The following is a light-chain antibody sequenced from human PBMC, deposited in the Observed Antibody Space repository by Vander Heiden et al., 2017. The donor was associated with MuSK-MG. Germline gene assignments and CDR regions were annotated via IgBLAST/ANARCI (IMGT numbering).Light chain of an antibody. CDR2: GNN. Sequence: QSVLTQPPSGSGAPGQRVTISCTGSSSNIGAGYDVHWYQQLPRTAPNLLIYGNNNRPSGVPDRFSGSKSGTSASLAITGLQTDDEADYYCQSYDTSLRASYGCGTGTKVTVL. CDR3: QSYDTSLRASYG. V-gene: IGLV1-40*01. CDR1: SSNIGAGYD. J-gene: IGLJ1*01.